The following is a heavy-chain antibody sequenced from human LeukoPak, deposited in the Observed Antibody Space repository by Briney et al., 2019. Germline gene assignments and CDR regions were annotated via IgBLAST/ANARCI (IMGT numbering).Heavy chain of an antibody. J-gene: IGHJ4*02. CDR3: TSPSGSTRGYYFDY. Sequence: RPGGSLRLSCAASGFTFSSYGMSWVRQAPGKGLEWVSAISGSGGSTYYADSVKGRFTISRDNSKNTLYLQMNSLRAEDTAVYYCTSPSGSTRGYYFDYWGQGTLVTVSS. CDR1: GFTFSSYG. CDR2: ISGSGGST. D-gene: IGHD1-26*01. V-gene: IGHV3-23*01.